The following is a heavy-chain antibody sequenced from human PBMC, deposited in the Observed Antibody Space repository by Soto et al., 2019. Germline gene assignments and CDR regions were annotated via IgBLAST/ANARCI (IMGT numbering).Heavy chain of an antibody. CDR3: ARDSAGRYFGL. CDR1: GDSISSSHF. J-gene: IGHJ2*01. CDR2: IYHSGST. Sequence: QVQLQESGPGLVKPSGTLSLTCAVSGDSISSSHFWSWVRQPPGKGLEWIGEIYHSGSTNYSPFLKIRVTISVDKSKNHFSLQLSSVTAADTAVYYCARDSAGRYFGLWGRGTLVTVSS. V-gene: IGHV4-4*02. D-gene: IGHD6-25*01.